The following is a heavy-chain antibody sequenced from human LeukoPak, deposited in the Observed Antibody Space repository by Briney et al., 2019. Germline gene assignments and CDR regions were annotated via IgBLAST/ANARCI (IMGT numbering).Heavy chain of an antibody. CDR2: MNPNSGST. V-gene: IGHV1-8*03. CDR3: ARGRSTGYPYYFAY. Sequence: ASVKVSCKSSGYTFTSYDINWVRQATGQGPEWMGWMNPNSGSTGYAQKFQGRVTITRNTSISTAYMELSGLRSEDTAVYYCARGRSTGYPYYFAYWGQGTLVTVSS. J-gene: IGHJ4*02. D-gene: IGHD5-12*01. CDR1: GYTFTSYD.